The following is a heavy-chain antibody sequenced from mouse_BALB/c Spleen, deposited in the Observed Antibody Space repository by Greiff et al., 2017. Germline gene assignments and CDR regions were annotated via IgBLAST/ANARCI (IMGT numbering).Heavy chain of an antibody. CDR3: ARDRGLRQEYYFDY. CDR1: GFSLTGYG. J-gene: IGHJ2*01. Sequence: VQLQQSGPGLVAPSQSLSITCTVSGFSLTGYGVNWVRQPPGKGLEWLGMTWGDGSTDYNSALKSRLSISKDNSKSQVFLKMNSLQTDDTARYYCARDRGLRQEYYFDYWGQGTTLTVSS. CDR2: TWGDGST. D-gene: IGHD2-4*01. V-gene: IGHV2-6-7*01.